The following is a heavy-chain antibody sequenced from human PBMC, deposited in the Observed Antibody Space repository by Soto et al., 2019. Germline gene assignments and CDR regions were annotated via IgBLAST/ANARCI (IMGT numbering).Heavy chain of an antibody. CDR3: ATYTVGEGGRGY. CDR2: HHSDST. CDR1: GGSMRGQH. J-gene: IGHJ4*02. Sequence: QVQLQESGPGLVKPSETLSLTCTVSGGSMRGQHWSWIRQPPGKGLEWIGHHSDSTNYNPSLKSRITLSTDTSKNQFSRKLSSVTAADTAVYYCATYTVGEGGRGYWGQGTLVTVSS. V-gene: IGHV4-4*09. D-gene: IGHD3-16*01.